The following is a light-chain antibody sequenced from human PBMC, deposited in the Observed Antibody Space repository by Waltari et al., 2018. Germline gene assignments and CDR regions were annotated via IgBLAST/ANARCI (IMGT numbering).Light chain of an antibody. CDR2: DAS. CDR1: QSVGIY. CDR3: QQRGHWLT. Sequence: EIVLTQSPATLSLSPGERATLSCRASQSVGIYLTWYQQKRGQAPRLLIYDASKRATGIPARFSGSGSGTDFTLTISSLEPEYFAVYYCQQRGHWLTFGGGTKVEIK. J-gene: IGKJ4*01. V-gene: IGKV3-11*01.